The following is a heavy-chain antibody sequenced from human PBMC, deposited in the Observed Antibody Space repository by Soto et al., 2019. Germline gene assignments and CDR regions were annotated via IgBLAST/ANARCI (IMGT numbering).Heavy chain of an antibody. D-gene: IGHD3-22*01. Sequence: PSETLSLTCTVSGGSISSGGYYWSWIRQHPGKGLEWIGYIYYSGSTYYNPSLKSRVTISVDTSKSQFSLKLSSVTAADTAVYYCASSPLLNYYDSSGYFDYWGQGTLVTVSS. CDR3: ASSPLLNYYDSSGYFDY. CDR1: GGSISSGGYY. CDR2: IYYSGST. V-gene: IGHV4-31*03. J-gene: IGHJ4*02.